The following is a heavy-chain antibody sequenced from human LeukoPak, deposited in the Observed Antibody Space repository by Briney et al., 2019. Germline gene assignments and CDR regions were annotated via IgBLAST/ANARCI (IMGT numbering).Heavy chain of an antibody. CDR3: AREKYYYGSGSYPFDY. J-gene: IGHJ4*02. CDR1: GGSISSSSYY. V-gene: IGHV4-39*07. D-gene: IGHD3-10*01. Sequence: SETLSLTCTVSGGSISSSSYYWGWIRQPPGKGLEWIGNIYYSGSTYYNPSLKSRVTMSGDTSKNQFSLKLTSVTAADTAVYYCAREKYYYGSGSYPFDYWGQGTLVTVSS. CDR2: IYYSGST.